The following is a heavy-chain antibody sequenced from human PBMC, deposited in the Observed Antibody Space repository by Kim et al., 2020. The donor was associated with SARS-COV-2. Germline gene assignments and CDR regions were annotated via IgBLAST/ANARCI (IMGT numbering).Heavy chain of an antibody. J-gene: IGHJ4*02. CDR3: ATLRGELPGMENFDY. V-gene: IGHV4-61*07. D-gene: IGHD1-26*01. Sequence: PPLKRRVTISVDTSENQFSLKLSSVTAADTAVYYCATLRGELPGMENFDYWGQGTLVTVSS.